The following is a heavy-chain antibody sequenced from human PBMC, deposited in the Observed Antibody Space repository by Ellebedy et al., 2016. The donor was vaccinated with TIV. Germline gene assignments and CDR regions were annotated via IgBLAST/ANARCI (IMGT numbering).Heavy chain of an antibody. CDR2: IYYSGST. J-gene: IGHJ6*02. V-gene: IGHV4-59*01. CDR3: ARAPAQMDV. Sequence: SETLSLXXTVSGGSISSYYWSWIRQPPGEGLEWIGYIYYSGSTNYNPSLKSRVTISVDTSKNQFSLKLSSVTAADTAVYYCARAPAQMDVWGQGTTVTVSS. CDR1: GGSISSYY.